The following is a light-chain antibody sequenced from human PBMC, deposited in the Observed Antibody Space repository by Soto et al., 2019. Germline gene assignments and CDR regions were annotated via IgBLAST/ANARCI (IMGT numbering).Light chain of an antibody. CDR1: QSISSY. J-gene: IGKJ1*01. CDR2: KAS. V-gene: IGKV1-5*03. Sequence: DIQMTQSPSSLSASVGDRVTITCRASQSISSYLNWYQQKPGKAPKLLIYKASTLKSGVPSRFSGSGSGTEFTLTISSLQPDDFATYYCQHYNSYWTFGQGTKVDIK. CDR3: QHYNSYWT.